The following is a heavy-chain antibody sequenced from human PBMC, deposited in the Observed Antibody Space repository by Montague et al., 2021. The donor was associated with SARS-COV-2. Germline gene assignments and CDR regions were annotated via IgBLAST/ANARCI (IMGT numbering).Heavy chain of an antibody. V-gene: IGHV4-39*07. J-gene: IGHJ2*01. Sequence: SETLSLTCTVSGGSIRGSSYYWGWIRQPPGKGLEGIVSIYYSGSTYYNPSLKSRVTISVDTSKNHFFLKLSSVTAADTALCYCARTTWLSGYFDLWGRGTLVTVSS. CDR3: ARTTWLSGYFDL. CDR2: IYYSGST. D-gene: IGHD5-12*01. CDR1: GGSIRGSSYY.